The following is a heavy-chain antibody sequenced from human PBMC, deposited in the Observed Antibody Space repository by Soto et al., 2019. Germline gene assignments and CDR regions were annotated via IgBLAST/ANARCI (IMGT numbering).Heavy chain of an antibody. Sequence: EVQLLESGGGLVQPGGSLRLSCAASGFTFSNYGMTWVRQAPGKGLEWVSGMSRDGGVTDYTDSVKGRFTISRDISKNTLYLQXNXXXXXXXXXXXXXXXXXFXPQSSGWANRFDYWGQGTLVTVSS. D-gene: IGHD6-19*01. V-gene: IGHV3-23*01. CDR3: XXXXXFXPQSSGWANRFDY. CDR2: MSRDGGVT. CDR1: GFTFSNYG. J-gene: IGHJ4*02.